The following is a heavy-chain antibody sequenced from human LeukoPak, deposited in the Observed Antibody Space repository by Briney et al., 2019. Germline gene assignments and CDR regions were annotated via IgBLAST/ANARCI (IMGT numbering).Heavy chain of an antibody. J-gene: IGHJ6*02. CDR3: AREATMTIVVTTGGMDV. V-gene: IGHV1-2*02. Sequence: ASVKVSCKASGYTFTDYYMHWVRQAPGQGLEWMGWINPNSGGTNYAQNFQGRATMTRDTSIRTAYMELSSLRSDDTAVYYCAREATMTIVVTTGGMDVWGQGATVSVSS. D-gene: IGHD3-22*01. CDR2: INPNSGGT. CDR1: GYTFTDYY.